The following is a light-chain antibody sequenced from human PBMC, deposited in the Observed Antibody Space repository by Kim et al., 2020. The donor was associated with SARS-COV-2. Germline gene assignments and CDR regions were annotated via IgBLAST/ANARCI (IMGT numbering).Light chain of an antibody. CDR1: QSITSN. Sequence: EIVMTQSPATLSVSPGETATLSCKTSQSITSNLAWYQQKPGQAPRLLIHGAFSRATGVPARFSGSGSGTEFTLTITSLQSEDIGVYYCHEYHNWPRNTFGQGTELEI. CDR2: GAF. J-gene: IGKJ2*01. CDR3: HEYHNWPRNT. V-gene: IGKV3-15*01.